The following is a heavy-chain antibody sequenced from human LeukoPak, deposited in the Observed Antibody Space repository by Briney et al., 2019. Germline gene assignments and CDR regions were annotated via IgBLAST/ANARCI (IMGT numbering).Heavy chain of an antibody. CDR3: ARWVYGSGSYSGVFDY. CDR2: IYPGDSDT. Sequence: GESLKISCKGSGYTFTTYWIGWVRQMPGKGLEWMGIIYPGDSDTRYSPSFQGQVTISADKSISTAYLQWSSLKASDTAMYYCARWVYGSGSYSGVFDYWGQGTLVTVSS. J-gene: IGHJ4*02. D-gene: IGHD3-10*01. CDR1: GYTFTTYW. V-gene: IGHV5-51*01.